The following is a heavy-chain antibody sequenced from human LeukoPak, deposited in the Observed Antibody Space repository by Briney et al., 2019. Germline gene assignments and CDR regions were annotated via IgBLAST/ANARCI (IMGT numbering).Heavy chain of an antibody. Sequence: PGGSLRLSCAASGFTSSSYSMNWVRQAPGKGLEWVSSISSSSSYIYYADSVKGRFTISRDNAKNSLYLQMNSLRAEDTAVYYCARDTAYDSSGDDAFDIWGQGTMVTVSS. CDR1: GFTSSSYS. V-gene: IGHV3-21*01. CDR3: ARDTAYDSSGDDAFDI. CDR2: ISSSSSYI. D-gene: IGHD3-22*01. J-gene: IGHJ3*02.